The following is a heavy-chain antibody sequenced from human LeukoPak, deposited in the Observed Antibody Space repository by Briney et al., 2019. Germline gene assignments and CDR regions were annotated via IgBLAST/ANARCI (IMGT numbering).Heavy chain of an antibody. CDR3: ARGRYGSGSKRGMDV. CDR1: GFTFSSYA. J-gene: IGHJ6*04. D-gene: IGHD3-10*01. Sequence: GGSLRLSCAASGFTFSSYAMHWVRQAPGKGLEWVAVISYDGSNKYYADSVKGRFTISRDNSKNTLYLQMNSLRAEDTAVYYRARGRYGSGSKRGMDVWGKGTTVTVSS. CDR2: ISYDGSNK. V-gene: IGHV3-30*04.